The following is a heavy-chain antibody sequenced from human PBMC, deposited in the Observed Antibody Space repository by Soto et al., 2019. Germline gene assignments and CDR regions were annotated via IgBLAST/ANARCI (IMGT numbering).Heavy chain of an antibody. CDR2: ISGSGVSA. Sequence: EVQLLESGGGLVRPGGSLRLSCAASGFTFSNYAMSWVRQPPGKGLEWVSGISGSGVSAYYADSVKGRFTISRDNSKNTLYLQMNSLRAEDTAIYYCAKNSREYSYGASDYWGQGTLVTVSS. CDR1: GFTFSNYA. V-gene: IGHV3-23*01. J-gene: IGHJ4*02. CDR3: AKNSREYSYGASDY. D-gene: IGHD5-18*01.